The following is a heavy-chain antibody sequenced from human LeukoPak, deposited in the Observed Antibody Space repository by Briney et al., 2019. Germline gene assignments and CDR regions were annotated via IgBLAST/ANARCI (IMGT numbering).Heavy chain of an antibody. D-gene: IGHD2-2*01. Sequence: SETLSLTCAVSGYSISSGYYWGWIRQPPGKGLEWIGYIYYSGSTNYNPSLKSRVTISVDTSKNQFSLKLSSVTAADTAVYYCARALIVVVPAAIRFDPWGQGTLVTVSS. V-gene: IGHV4-61*01. CDR1: GYSISSGYY. CDR3: ARALIVVVPAAIRFDP. CDR2: IYYSGST. J-gene: IGHJ5*02.